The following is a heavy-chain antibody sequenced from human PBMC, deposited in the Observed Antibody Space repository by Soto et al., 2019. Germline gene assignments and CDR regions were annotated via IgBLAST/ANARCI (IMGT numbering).Heavy chain of an antibody. V-gene: IGHV4-59*08. CDR3: AGSITMVRGVIQTLFDY. D-gene: IGHD3-10*01. CDR2: IYYSGST. Sequence: SETLSLTCTVSGGSISSYYWSWIRQPPGKGLEWIGYIYYSGSTNYNPSLKSRVTISVDTSKNQFSLKLSTVTAADKAVYYCAGSITMVRGVIQTLFDYWGQGTLVTVSS. CDR1: GGSISSYY. J-gene: IGHJ4*02.